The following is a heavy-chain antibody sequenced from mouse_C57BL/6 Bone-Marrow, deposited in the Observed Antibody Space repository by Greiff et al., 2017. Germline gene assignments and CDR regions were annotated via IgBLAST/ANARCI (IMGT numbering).Heavy chain of an antibody. J-gene: IGHJ3*01. Sequence: VQLKQSGPELVKPGASVKMSCKASGYTFTDYNMHWVKQSHGKSLEWIGYINPNNGGTSYNQKFKGKATLTVNKSSSTAYMELRSLTSEDSAVYYCARLGDYPWFAYWGQGTLVNVSA. CDR1: GYTFTDYN. CDR3: ARLGDYPWFAY. CDR2: INPNNGGT. D-gene: IGHD2-4*01. V-gene: IGHV1-22*01.